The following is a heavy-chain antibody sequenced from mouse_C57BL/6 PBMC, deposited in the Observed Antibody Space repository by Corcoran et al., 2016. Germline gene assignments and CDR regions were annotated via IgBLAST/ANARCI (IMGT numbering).Heavy chain of an antibody. Sequence: QIQLVQSGPELKKPGETVKISCKASGYTFTTYGMSWVKQAPGKGLKWMGWINTYSGVPTYADDFKGRFAFSLETSASTAYLQINNLKNEDTATYFCARGGANYFDYWGQGTTLTVSS. CDR2: INTYSGVP. CDR3: ARGGANYFDY. CDR1: GYTFTTYG. J-gene: IGHJ2*01. V-gene: IGHV9-3*01.